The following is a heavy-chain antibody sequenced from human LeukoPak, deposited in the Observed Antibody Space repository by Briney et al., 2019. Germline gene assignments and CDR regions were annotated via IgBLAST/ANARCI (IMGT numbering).Heavy chain of an antibody. CDR3: AREPVTQLFDY. D-gene: IGHD4-17*01. V-gene: IGHV4-59*01. Sequence: PSETLSLTCTVSGGSISSYYWSWIRQPPGKGLEWIGYIYYSGSTNYNPSLKSRVTISVDTSKNQFSLKLSSVTAADTAVYYCAREPVTQLFDYWGQGTLVTVSS. CDR1: GGSISSYY. CDR2: IYYSGST. J-gene: IGHJ4*02.